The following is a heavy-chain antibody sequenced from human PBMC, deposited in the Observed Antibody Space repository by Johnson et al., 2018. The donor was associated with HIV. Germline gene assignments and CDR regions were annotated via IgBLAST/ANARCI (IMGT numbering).Heavy chain of an antibody. CDR2: ISYDGISG. CDR1: GFTFGSFA. CDR3: ARDIIAAAGISAFDI. Sequence: QVQLVESGGGVVQPGRSLRLSCAASGFTFGSFAMHWVRQAPGKGLEWVAVISYDGISGYYVDSVKGRFTISRDNAKNTLYLQMNSLRAEDTAVYYCARDIIAAAGISAFDIWGQGTMVTVSS. J-gene: IGHJ3*02. D-gene: IGHD6-13*01. V-gene: IGHV3-30-3*01.